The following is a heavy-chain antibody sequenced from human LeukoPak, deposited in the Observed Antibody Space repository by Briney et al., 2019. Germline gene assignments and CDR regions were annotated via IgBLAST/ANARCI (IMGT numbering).Heavy chain of an antibody. CDR1: GGSFSGYS. CDR2: INHSGST. Sequence: PSESLSPTCAVYGGSFSGYSWSWIRQPPGKGLEWIGEINHSGSTNYNPSLKSRVTISVDTSKNQFSLKLSSVTAADTAVYYCARGEDHGVLWFGESLFGMDVWGKGTTVTVSS. V-gene: IGHV4-34*01. J-gene: IGHJ6*04. CDR3: ARGEDHGVLWFGESLFGMDV. D-gene: IGHD3-10*01.